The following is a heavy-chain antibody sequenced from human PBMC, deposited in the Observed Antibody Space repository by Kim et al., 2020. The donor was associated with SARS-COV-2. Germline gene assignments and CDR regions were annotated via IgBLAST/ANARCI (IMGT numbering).Heavy chain of an antibody. V-gene: IGHV3-48*03. CDR2: ISSSGSTI. Sequence: GGSLRLSCAASGFTFSSYEMNWVRQAPGKGLEWVSYISSSGSTIYYADSVKGRFTISRDNAKNSLYLQMNSLRAEDTAVYYCARGYCTNGVCYRLGDNPLTEDPWGQGTLVTVSS. J-gene: IGHJ5*02. D-gene: IGHD2-8*01. CDR1: GFTFSSYE. CDR3: ARGYCTNGVCYRLGDNPLTEDP.